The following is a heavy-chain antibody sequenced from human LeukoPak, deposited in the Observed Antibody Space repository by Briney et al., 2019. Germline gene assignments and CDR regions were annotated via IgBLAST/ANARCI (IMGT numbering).Heavy chain of an antibody. J-gene: IGHJ5*02. D-gene: IGHD6-13*01. V-gene: IGHV1-3*01. CDR2: INAGNGNT. Sequence: ASVKVSCKASGYTFTCYAMHWVRQAPGQRLEWMGWINAGNGNTKYSQKFQGRVTITRDTSASTAYMELSSLRSEDTAVYYCARNGEGSSWTGWFDPWGQGTLVTVSS. CDR3: ARNGEGSSWTGWFDP. CDR1: GYTFTCYA.